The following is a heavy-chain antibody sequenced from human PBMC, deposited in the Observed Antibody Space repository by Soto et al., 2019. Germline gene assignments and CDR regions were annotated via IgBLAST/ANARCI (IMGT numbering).Heavy chain of an antibody. Sequence: GGSLRLSCAASGFTFSSYSMNWVRQAPGKGLEWVSYISSSSSTIYYADSVKGRFTISRDNAKNSLYLQMNSLRDEDTAVYYCARENYGDYLNWFDPWGQGTLVTVPQ. D-gene: IGHD4-17*01. V-gene: IGHV3-48*02. CDR1: GFTFSSYS. CDR2: ISSSSSTI. J-gene: IGHJ5*02. CDR3: ARENYGDYLNWFDP.